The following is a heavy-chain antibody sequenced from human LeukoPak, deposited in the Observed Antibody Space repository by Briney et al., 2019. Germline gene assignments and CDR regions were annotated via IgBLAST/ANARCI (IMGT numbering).Heavy chain of an antibody. Sequence: HPGGSLRLSCAASGFTFTDYWMHWARQTPGKGLVWVSRITIDGSDTTYADSVKGRFTISRDNAQNTVYLQMNSLRAEDTAVYYCAKDPLGYGGNSGIWFDPWGQGTLVTVSS. D-gene: IGHD4-23*01. V-gene: IGHV3-74*01. CDR1: GFTFTDYW. CDR3: AKDPLGYGGNSGIWFDP. J-gene: IGHJ5*02. CDR2: ITIDGSDT.